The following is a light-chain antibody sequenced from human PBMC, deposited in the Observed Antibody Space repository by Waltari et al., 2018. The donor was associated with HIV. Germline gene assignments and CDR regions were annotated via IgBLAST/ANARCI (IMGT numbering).Light chain of an antibody. CDR3: QQLNSYPLT. J-gene: IGKJ4*01. CDR1: QDISSY. V-gene: IGKV1-9*01. Sequence: DIQLTQSPSFLSASVGDRVTITCRASQDISSYLAWYQRKPGKAPKLVIYAASTLQSGVPSRFSGSGSGTEFTLTSSSLQPEDFATYCWQQLNSYPLTFGGGTKVEIK. CDR2: AAS.